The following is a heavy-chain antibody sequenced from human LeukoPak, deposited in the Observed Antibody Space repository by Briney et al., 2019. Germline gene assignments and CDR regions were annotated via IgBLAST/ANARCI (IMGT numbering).Heavy chain of an antibody. CDR3: ARAERYYDSTTFDY. CDR1: GCTFSSYS. D-gene: IGHD3-22*01. Sequence: PGGSLRLSCAASGCTFSSYSMNWVRQAPGKGLEWVSSISSSSSYIYYADSVKGRFTISRDNAKNSLYLQMNSLRAEDTAVYYFARAERYYDSTTFDYWGQGTLVTVSS. J-gene: IGHJ4*02. CDR2: ISSSSSYI. V-gene: IGHV3-21*01.